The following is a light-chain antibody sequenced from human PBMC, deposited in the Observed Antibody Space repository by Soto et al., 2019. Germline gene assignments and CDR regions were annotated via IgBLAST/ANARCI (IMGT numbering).Light chain of an antibody. CDR2: ATS. CDR3: QHSYSSPT. V-gene: IGKV1-39*01. CDR1: QNIFTY. Sequence: DIQVIQSPSSLSASVGDRVTITCRASQNIFTYLNWYQQRPGQAPNLLIYATSNLQSGVPSRFSGSGSGTDFTLTISSLQPEDFATYYCQHSYSSPTFGQGTMVEIK. J-gene: IGKJ2*01.